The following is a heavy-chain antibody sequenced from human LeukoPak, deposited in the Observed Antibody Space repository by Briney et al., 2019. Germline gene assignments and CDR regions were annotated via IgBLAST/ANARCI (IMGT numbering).Heavy chain of an antibody. Sequence: GGSLRLSCAASGFTFSSYSMNWVRQAPGKGLEWVSSISSSSSYIYYADSVKGRFTISRDNAKNSLYLQMNSLGAEDTAVYYCASHSYGSGRMGGYWGQGTLVTVSS. CDR3: ASHSYGSGRMGGY. CDR2: ISSSSSYI. D-gene: IGHD3-10*01. J-gene: IGHJ4*02. CDR1: GFTFSSYS. V-gene: IGHV3-21*01.